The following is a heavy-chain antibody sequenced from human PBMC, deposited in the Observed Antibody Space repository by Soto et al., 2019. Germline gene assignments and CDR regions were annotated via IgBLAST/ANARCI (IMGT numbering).Heavy chain of an antibody. D-gene: IGHD6-13*01. J-gene: IGHJ4*02. V-gene: IGHV4-4*02. Sequence: PSETLSLTCAVSGGSISISNWCSWVRQPPGEGLEWIGEIYHSGSTNYNPSLKSRVTISVDKSKNQFSLKLSSVTAADTAVYYCARVAAGIFYYFDYWGQGTLVTVSS. CDR2: IYHSGST. CDR1: GGSISISNW. CDR3: ARVAAGIFYYFDY.